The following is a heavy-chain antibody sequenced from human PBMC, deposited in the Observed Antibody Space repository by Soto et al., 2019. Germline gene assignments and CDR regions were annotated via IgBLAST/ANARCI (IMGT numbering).Heavy chain of an antibody. V-gene: IGHV4-59*01. CDR1: CGSISSYY. J-gene: IGHJ6*02. CDR3: ARGGIAVAGPDYGMDV. Sequence: QVQLQESGPGLVNPSETLSLTCTVPCGSISSYYWSWIRQPPGKGLEWIGYIYYSGSTNYNPSLKSRVTRSVDTSKNQFSLKLSSVTAADTAVYYCARGGIAVAGPDYGMDVWGQGTTVTVSS. CDR2: IYYSGST. D-gene: IGHD6-19*01.